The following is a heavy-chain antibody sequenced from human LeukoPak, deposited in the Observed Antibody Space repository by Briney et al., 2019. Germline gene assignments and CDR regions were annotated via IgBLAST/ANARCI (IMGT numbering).Heavy chain of an antibody. J-gene: IGHJ4*02. CDR3: ARDPTEGFEELLSPPDY. CDR1: GFTFDDYG. D-gene: IGHD3-10*01. V-gene: IGHV3-20*04. Sequence: GGSLRLSCAASGFTFDDYGMSWVRQGPGKGLEWVSGINWNGGSVGYADSVKGQFTISRDNAKNSLYLQMNSLRAEDTALYYCARDPTEGFEELLSPPDYWGQRTLVGVSS. CDR2: INWNGGSV.